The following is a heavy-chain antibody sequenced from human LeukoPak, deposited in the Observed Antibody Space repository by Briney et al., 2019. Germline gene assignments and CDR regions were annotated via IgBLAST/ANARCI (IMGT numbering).Heavy chain of an antibody. D-gene: IGHD3-22*01. Sequence: SETLSLTCTVSGGSISSYYWSWIRQPAGKGLELIGRIYTSGSTNYNPSLRSRVTMSVDTSKNQFSLRLRSVTAADTAVYYYARTSYDTTNDAFDIWGQGTMVTVSS. CDR1: GGSISSYY. V-gene: IGHV4-4*07. J-gene: IGHJ3*02. CDR3: ARTSYDTTNDAFDI. CDR2: IYTSGST.